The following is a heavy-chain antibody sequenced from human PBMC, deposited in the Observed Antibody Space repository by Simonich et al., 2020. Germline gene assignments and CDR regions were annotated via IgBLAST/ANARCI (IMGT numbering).Heavy chain of an antibody. CDR1: GYSISSGYY. J-gene: IGHJ4*02. V-gene: IGHV4-38-2*01. CDR2: SYHSGCT. CDR3: ARHGNWGYFDY. Sequence: QVQLQESGPGLVKPSETLSLTCAVSGYSISSGYYWGWIRQPPGTGLEWIGSSYHSGCTYYTPSLRSRVTISVDTSKNQFSLKLSSVTAADTAVYYCARHGNWGYFDYWGQGTLVTVSS. D-gene: IGHD7-27*01.